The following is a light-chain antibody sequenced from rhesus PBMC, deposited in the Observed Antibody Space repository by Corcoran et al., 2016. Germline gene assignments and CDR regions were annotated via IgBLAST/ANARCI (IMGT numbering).Light chain of an antibody. CDR1: QSVGSY. V-gene: IGKV3-24*04. CDR2: GAS. CDR3: QQSSNLST. J-gene: IGKJ4*01. Sequence: EIVMTQSPATLALSPGERATLSCRASQSVGSYLAWYQQKPGQAPRLLIYGASSRATGIPDRFSGSGSGTDFTLTISSLEPEDVGVYYCQQSSNLSTFGGGTKVEIK.